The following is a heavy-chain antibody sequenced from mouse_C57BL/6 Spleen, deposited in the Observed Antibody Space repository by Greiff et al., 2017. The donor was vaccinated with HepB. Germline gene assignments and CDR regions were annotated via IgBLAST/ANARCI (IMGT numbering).Heavy chain of an antibody. V-gene: IGHV1-18*01. Sequence: VQLQQSGPELVKPGASVKIPCKASGYTFTDYNMDWVKQSHGKSLEWIGDINPNNGGTIYNQKFKGKATLTVDKSSSTAYMELRSLTSEDTAVYYCARRWNGYGNYFDYWGQGTTLTVSS. CDR3: ARRWNGYGNYFDY. D-gene: IGHD2-10*02. J-gene: IGHJ2*01. CDR1: GYTFTDYN. CDR2: INPNNGGT.